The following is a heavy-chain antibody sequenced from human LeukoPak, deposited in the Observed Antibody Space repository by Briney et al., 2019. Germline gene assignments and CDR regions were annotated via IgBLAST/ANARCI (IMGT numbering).Heavy chain of an antibody. Sequence: GGSLRLSGAASGFTFISYATRWVRQAPGKGLEWVSPISGGGGSTYYADSVKGRFTISRDNSKNTLYLQMNSLRAEDAAVYYCAKEVYGDSFFDYWGQGTLVTVSS. D-gene: IGHD4-17*01. CDR2: ISGGGGST. J-gene: IGHJ4*02. CDR1: GFTFISYA. CDR3: AKEVYGDSFFDY. V-gene: IGHV3-23*01.